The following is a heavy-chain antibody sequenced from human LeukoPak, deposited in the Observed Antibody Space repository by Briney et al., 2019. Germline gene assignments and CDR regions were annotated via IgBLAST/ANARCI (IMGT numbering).Heavy chain of an antibody. CDR2: IYYSGST. CDR1: GASISSGGYY. V-gene: IGHV4-31*03. CDR3: ARQKLELRPEAAFDI. Sequence: SETLSLTCTVSGASISSGGYYWSWIRQHPGKGLEWLGYIYYSGSTYYNPSLKSRVNISLDTSKNQFSLKLSSVTAADTAVYYCARQKLELRPEAAFDIWGQGTMVTVSS. D-gene: IGHD1-7*01. J-gene: IGHJ3*02.